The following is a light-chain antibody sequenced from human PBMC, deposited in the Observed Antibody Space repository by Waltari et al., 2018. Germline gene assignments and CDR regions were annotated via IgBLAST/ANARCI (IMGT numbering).Light chain of an antibody. J-gene: IGKJ1*01. CDR3: QHYLRLPVT. CDR1: QSVNGA. CDR2: HAS. V-gene: IGKV3-20*01. Sequence: EIVLTQSPGTLSLSPGEGATLSCRASQSVNGALAWYQQKPGQAPRLLIYHASNRATGIPDRFSGSGSGTDFSLTISRLEPEYFAVYYCQHYLRLPVTFGQGTKVEI.